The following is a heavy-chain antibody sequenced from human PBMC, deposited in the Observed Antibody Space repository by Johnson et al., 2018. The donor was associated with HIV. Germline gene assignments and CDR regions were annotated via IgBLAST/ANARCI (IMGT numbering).Heavy chain of an antibody. D-gene: IGHD6-6*01. J-gene: IGHJ3*02. Sequence: VHLVESGGGLVQPGGSLRLSCAASGFTFSSYAMSWVRQAPGKGLEWVSAISGSGGSTYYADSVKGRFTISRDNSKNTLYLQMTSLRAEDTAVYYCAKSSDEYSSSSDAFDIWGQGTMVTVSS. CDR2: ISGSGGST. CDR1: GFTFSSYA. V-gene: IGHV3-23*04. CDR3: AKSSDEYSSSSDAFDI.